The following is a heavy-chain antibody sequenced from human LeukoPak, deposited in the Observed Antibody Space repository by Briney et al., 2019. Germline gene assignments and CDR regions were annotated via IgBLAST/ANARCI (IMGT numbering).Heavy chain of an antibody. CDR2: ISGSGGST. D-gene: IGHD2-2*01. J-gene: IGHJ4*02. CDR3: AKDLGSHIVVVPAAMGGFDY. Sequence: GGSLRLSCAASGFTFSSYAMSWVRQAPGKGLEWVSAISGSGGSTYYADSVKGRFTISRDNSKNTLYLQMNSLRAEDTAVYYCAKDLGSHIVVVPAAMGGFDYWGQGTLVTVSS. CDR1: GFTFSSYA. V-gene: IGHV3-23*01.